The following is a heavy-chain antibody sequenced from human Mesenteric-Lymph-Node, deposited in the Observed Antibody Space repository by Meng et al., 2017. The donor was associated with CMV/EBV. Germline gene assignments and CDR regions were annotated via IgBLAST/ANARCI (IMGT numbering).Heavy chain of an antibody. CDR3: VREIIPNGFWGGWFDR. D-gene: IGHD3/OR15-3a*01. J-gene: IGHJ5*02. CDR1: GFLFSGYN. CDR2: FYIGGDT. V-gene: IGHV3-53*01. Sequence: GESLKISCAASGFLFSGYNMNWVRQAPGKGPEWVSVFYIGGDTYYADSVKGRFTISRDSSRNTLYLHMDDLRVDDTAVYYCVREIIPNGFWGGWFDRWGRGTLVTVSS.